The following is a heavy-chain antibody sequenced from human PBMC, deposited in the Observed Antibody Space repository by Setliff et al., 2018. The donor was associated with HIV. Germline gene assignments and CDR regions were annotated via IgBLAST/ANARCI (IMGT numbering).Heavy chain of an antibody. V-gene: IGHV4-38-2*01. Sequence: PSETLSLTCAVSGYSISSGCYWGWIRQPPGKGLEWIGSMYHTGSTYYSPSLKTRVTISVDTSKNQFSLKLSSVTAADTTVYYCASLTTDRFLEWLFVYWGQGTLVTVSS. CDR1: GYSISSGCY. D-gene: IGHD3-3*01. J-gene: IGHJ4*02. CDR3: ASLTTDRFLEWLFVY. CDR2: MYHTGST.